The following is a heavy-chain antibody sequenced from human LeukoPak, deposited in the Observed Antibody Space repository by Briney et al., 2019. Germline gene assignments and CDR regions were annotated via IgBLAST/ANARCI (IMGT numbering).Heavy chain of an antibody. J-gene: IGHJ4*02. CDR3: ARLGAAARPHPDY. CDR2: IYYSGST. CDR1: GGSISSSSYY. Sequence: SETLSLTCTVSGGSISSSSYYWGWIRQPPGKGLERIGSIYYSGSTYYNPSLKSRVTISVDTSKNQFSLRLTSVTAADTAVYYCARLGAAARPHPDYWGQGTLVTVSS. V-gene: IGHV4-39*01. D-gene: IGHD6-6*01.